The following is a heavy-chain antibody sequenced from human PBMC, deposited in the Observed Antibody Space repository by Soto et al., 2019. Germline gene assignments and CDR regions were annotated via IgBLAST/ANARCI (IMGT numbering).Heavy chain of an antibody. Sequence: EVQLVETGGGLIQPGGSLRLSCAASGFTVSSNYMSWVRQAPGKGLEWVSVIYSGGSTYYADSVKGRFPISRDNSKNTLYLQMNSLRAEDTAVYYCARDQDGYSRYNYWGQGTLVTVSS. V-gene: IGHV3-53*02. D-gene: IGHD5-12*01. CDR3: ARDQDGYSRYNY. J-gene: IGHJ4*02. CDR2: IYSGGST. CDR1: GFTVSSNY.